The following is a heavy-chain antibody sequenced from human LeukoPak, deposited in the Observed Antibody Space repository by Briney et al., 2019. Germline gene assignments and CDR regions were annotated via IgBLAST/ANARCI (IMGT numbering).Heavy chain of an antibody. CDR1: GFTFSSYA. CDR3: AKSIMIVVAPDY. V-gene: IGHV3-23*01. Sequence: GGSLRLSCAASGFTFSSYAMSWVHQAPGKGLEWVSAISGSGGSTYYADSVKGRFTISRDNSKNTLYLQMNSLRAEDTAVYYCAKSIMIVVAPDYWGQGTLVTVSS. J-gene: IGHJ4*02. CDR2: ISGSGGST. D-gene: IGHD3-22*01.